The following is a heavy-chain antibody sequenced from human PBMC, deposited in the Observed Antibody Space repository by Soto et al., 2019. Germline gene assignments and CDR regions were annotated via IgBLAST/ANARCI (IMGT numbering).Heavy chain of an antibody. D-gene: IGHD5-12*01. J-gene: IGHJ4*02. Sequence: SETLSLTYTVSGGSISSYYWSWIRQPPGKGLEWIGYIYYSGSTNYNPSLKSRVTISVDTSKNQFSLKLSSVTAADTAVYYCARGSESGYASSFDYWGQGTLVTVSS. CDR3: ARGSESGYASSFDY. CDR1: GGSISSYY. CDR2: IYYSGST. V-gene: IGHV4-59*08.